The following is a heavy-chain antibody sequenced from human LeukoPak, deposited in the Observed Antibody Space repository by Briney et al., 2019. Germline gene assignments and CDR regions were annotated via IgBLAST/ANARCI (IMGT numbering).Heavy chain of an antibody. CDR2: ISYDGSNK. CDR3: DLDGYNDRGYYFDY. CDR1: GFTFSSYA. Sequence: GSLRLSCAASGFTFSSYAMHWVRQAPGKGLEWVAVISYDGSNKYYADSVKGRFTISRDNSKNTLYLQMNSLRAKDTAVYYCDLDGYNDRGYYFDYWGQGTLVTVSS. V-gene: IGHV3-30-3*01. D-gene: IGHD5-24*01. J-gene: IGHJ4*02.